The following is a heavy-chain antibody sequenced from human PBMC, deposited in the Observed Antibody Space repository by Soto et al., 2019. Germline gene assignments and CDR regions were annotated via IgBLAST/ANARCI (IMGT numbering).Heavy chain of an antibody. D-gene: IGHD1-26*01. CDR2: IYSGGST. V-gene: IGHV3-53*01. CDR3: ARDTSGSYYFDY. Sequence: GGSLRLSCAASGFTFSSYSMNWVRQAPGKGLEWVSYIYSGGSTYYADSVKGRFTISRDNSKNTLYLQMNSLRAEDTAVYYCARDTSGSYYFDYWGQGTLVTVSS. J-gene: IGHJ4*02. CDR1: GFTFSSYS.